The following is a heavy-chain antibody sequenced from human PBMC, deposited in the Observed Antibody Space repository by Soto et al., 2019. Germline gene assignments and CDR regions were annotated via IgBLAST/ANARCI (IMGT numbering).Heavy chain of an antibody. CDR2: VIPIFGTA. D-gene: IGHD2-2*01. V-gene: IGHV1-69*13. CDR1: GGTFSSYS. CDR3: ARDICSSTSCYYYYGMDV. J-gene: IGHJ6*02. Sequence: GASVKVSCKASGGTFSSYSISWVRHAPGQGLEWMGGVIPIFGTANYAQKFQGRVTITADESTSTAYMELSSLRSEDTAVYYCARDICSSTSCYYYYGMDVWGQGTTVTVSS.